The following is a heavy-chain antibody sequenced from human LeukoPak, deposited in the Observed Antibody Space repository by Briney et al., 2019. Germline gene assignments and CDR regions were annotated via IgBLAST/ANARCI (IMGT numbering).Heavy chain of an antibody. V-gene: IGHV1-69*13. D-gene: IGHD3-22*01. CDR2: IIPIFGTA. Sequence: SVKVSCKASGGTFSSYAISWVRQAPGQGLEWMGGIIPIFGTANYAQKFQGRVTITADESTSTAYMELSSLRSEDTAVYYCARDSGLYYYDSSGPNDAFDIWGQGTMVTVSS. CDR3: ARDSGLYYYDSSGPNDAFDI. J-gene: IGHJ3*02. CDR1: GGTFSSYA.